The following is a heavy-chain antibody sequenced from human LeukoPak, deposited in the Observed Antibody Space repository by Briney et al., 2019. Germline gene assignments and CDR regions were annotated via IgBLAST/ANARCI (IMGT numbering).Heavy chain of an antibody. CDR3: ARVGESGSYSDAFDI. Sequence: PGGSLRLSCAASGFTFSSYAMHWVRQAPGKGLEWVAVISYDGSNKYYADSVKGRFTISRDNSKNTLYLQMNSLRAEDTAVYYCARVGESGSYSDAFDIWGQGTMVTVSS. V-gene: IGHV3-30-3*01. J-gene: IGHJ3*02. CDR2: ISYDGSNK. CDR1: GFTFSSYA. D-gene: IGHD1-26*01.